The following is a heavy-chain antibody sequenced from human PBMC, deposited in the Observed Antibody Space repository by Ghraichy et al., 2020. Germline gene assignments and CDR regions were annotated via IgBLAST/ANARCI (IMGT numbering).Heavy chain of an antibody. CDR1: GGSVSSGSYY. D-gene: IGHD4-17*01. CDR3: ARSPLDTVTNTVIFDY. Sequence: GSLSLTCTVSGGSVSSGSYYWSWIRQPPGKGLEWIGYIYYSGSTNYNPSLKSRVTISVDTSKNQFSLKLSSVTAADTAVYYCARSPLDTVTNTVIFDYWGQGTLVTVSS. CDR2: IYYSGST. V-gene: IGHV4-61*01. J-gene: IGHJ4*02.